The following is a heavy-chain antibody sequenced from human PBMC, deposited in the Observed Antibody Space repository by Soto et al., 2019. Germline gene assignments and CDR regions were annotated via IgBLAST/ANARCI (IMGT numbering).Heavy chain of an antibody. CDR1: GYSFTTHW. CDR2: FDPVNSPA. J-gene: IGHJ4*02. CDR3: ARRTSTSGWSNYFAY. D-gene: IGHD6-19*01. V-gene: IGHV5-51*01. Sequence: PGESQKISCKGIGYSFTTHWIGWVRQTPGKRLEWMGIFDPVNSPARYSPSSDGLVVISADTSVSTAFLQWSSLKPSDTAVYYCARRTSTSGWSNYFAYWGQGALVTSPQ.